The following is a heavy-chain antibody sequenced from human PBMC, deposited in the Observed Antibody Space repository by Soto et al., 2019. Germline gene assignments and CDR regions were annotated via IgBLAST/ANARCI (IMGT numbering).Heavy chain of an antibody. J-gene: IGHJ4*02. D-gene: IGHD6-19*01. CDR2: IYHIGST. CDR3: ARVSVSGTYSDY. CDR1: GGSISSSNW. V-gene: IGHV4-4*02. Sequence: QVQLQESGPGLVKPSGTLSLTCAVSGGSISSSNWWTWVRQPPGKGLEWIGEIYHIGSTNYNPSLKSRVTISVDKSKNQFSLNPSSVTAADTAVYYCARVSVSGTYSDYWGQGTLVTVSS.